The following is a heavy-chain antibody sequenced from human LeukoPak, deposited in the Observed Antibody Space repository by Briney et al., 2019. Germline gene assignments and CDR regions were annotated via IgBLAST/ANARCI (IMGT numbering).Heavy chain of an antibody. Sequence: ASVKVSCKASGYTFTSYHMHWVRQAPGQGLEWMGIINPSGGTTNYAQKFRGRVTMTRDMSTSTVYMELSSLRSEDTAVYYCARDRYYGSGSLLRSGGNAFDIWGQGTMVTVSS. J-gene: IGHJ3*02. V-gene: IGHV1-46*01. D-gene: IGHD3-10*01. CDR3: ARDRYYGSGSLLRSGGNAFDI. CDR2: INPSGGTT. CDR1: GYTFTSYH.